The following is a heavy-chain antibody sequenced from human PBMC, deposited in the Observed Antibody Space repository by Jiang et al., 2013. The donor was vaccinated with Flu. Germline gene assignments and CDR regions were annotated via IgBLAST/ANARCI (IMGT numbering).Heavy chain of an antibody. CDR1: ELS. V-gene: IGHV1-24*01. CDR2: FDPEDGET. CDR3: ATEGPPYYYGSGSISDY. J-gene: IGHJ4*02. Sequence: ELSMHWVATRLLEKGLEWMGGFDPEDGETIYAQKFQGRVTMTEDTSTDTAYMELSSLRSEDTAVYYCATEGPPYYYGSGSISDYWGQGTLVTVSS. D-gene: IGHD3-10*01.